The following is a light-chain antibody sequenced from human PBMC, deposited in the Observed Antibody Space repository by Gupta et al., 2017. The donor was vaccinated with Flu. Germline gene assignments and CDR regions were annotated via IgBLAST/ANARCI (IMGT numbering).Light chain of an antibody. J-gene: IGKJ4*01. CDR2: DTF. V-gene: IGKV3-11*01. CDR3: QQRQYWPPLT. CDR1: QSVNNY. Sequence: EIVLTQSPATLSLSPGERATLSCRASQSVNNYLAWYQQKPGQAPRLLIYDTFNRANGIPARFSGSGFGTDFTLTISSLEPEDFAVYYCQQRQYWPPLTFGGGTKVEIK.